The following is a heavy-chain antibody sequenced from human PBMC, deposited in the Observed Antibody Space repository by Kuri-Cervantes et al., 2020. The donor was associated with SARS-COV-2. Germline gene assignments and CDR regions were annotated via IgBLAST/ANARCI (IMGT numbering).Heavy chain of an antibody. V-gene: IGHV6-1*01. CDR1: ADCVSSKSAA. CDR2: TYYRSKWYN. Sequence: SESLSLTCALAADCVSSKSAACNRIRQSPSRGLEWLGRTYYRSKWYNDYAVYVKSRITINPDTSKNQFSLKLSSVTAADTAVYYCARAQGVMIRDYYYMDVWGKGTTVTVSS. J-gene: IGHJ6*03. D-gene: IGHD3-10*01. CDR3: ARAQGVMIRDYYYMDV.